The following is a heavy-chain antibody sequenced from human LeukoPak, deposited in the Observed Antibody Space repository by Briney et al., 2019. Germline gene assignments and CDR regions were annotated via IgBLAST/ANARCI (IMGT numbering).Heavy chain of an antibody. D-gene: IGHD3-22*01. Sequence: SETLSLTCTVSGGSISSGGYYWSWIRQHPGKGLEWIGYIYYSGSTYYNPSLKSRVTISVDTSKNQFSLKLSSVTAADTAVYYCARSWPYYYDSSGYHRGAFDIWGQGTMVTVSS. CDR3: ARSWPYYYDSSGYHRGAFDI. CDR2: IYYSGST. CDR1: GGSISSGGYY. J-gene: IGHJ3*02. V-gene: IGHV4-31*03.